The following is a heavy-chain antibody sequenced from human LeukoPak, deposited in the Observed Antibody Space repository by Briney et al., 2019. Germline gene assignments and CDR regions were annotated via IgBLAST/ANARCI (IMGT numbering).Heavy chain of an antibody. CDR3: ARDPFKL. J-gene: IGHJ4*02. Sequence: PGGSLRLSCEASGFTLSNRWMTWVRQAPGKGLEWVATITQGGSDKFYVDSVKGRFTISGDNAKNSLYLQMNSLRAEDTAVYYCARDPFKLWGQGTLVTVSS. D-gene: IGHD2/OR15-2a*01. V-gene: IGHV3-7*01. CDR1: GFTLSNRW. CDR2: ITQGGSDK.